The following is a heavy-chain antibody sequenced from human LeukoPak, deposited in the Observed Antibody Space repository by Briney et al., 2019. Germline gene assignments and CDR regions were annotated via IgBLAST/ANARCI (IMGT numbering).Heavy chain of an antibody. J-gene: IGHJ4*02. CDR3: ARDRHGSPFDF. Sequence: EASVKVSCKASGYTFTDYFIHWVRQAPGQGPEWMGWINPSSGGTKFAQNFQGRVTMTRDTPISTAYMELSRLRSDDTAVYFCARDRHGSPFDFWGQGTLVTVSS. CDR2: INPSSGGT. V-gene: IGHV1-2*02. CDR1: GYTFTDYF.